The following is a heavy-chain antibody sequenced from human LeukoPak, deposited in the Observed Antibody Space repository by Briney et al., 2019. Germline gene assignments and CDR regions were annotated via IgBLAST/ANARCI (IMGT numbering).Heavy chain of an antibody. CDR1: GYSFTNYW. CDR3: ARLYCSSATCYTGSSYYFDY. CDR2: IYPGDSDT. J-gene: IGHJ4*02. V-gene: IGHV5-51*01. D-gene: IGHD2-2*02. Sequence: GESLKISCKGSGYSFTNYWIAWVRQMPRKGLEWMGIIYPGDSDTRYSPSFQGRVTTSADKSISTAYLQWSSLKASDTAMHYCARLYCSSATCYTGSSYYFDYWGQGTLVTVSS.